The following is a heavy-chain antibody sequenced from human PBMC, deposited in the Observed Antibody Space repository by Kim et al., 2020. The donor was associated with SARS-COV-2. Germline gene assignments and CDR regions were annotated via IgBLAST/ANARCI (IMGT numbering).Heavy chain of an antibody. D-gene: IGHD3-9*01. CDR1: GYTFTSYA. CDR3: AREWKRYFVPFDY. V-gene: IGHV1-3*01. J-gene: IGHJ4*02. CDR2: INAGNGNT. Sequence: ASVKVSCKASGYTFTSYAMHWVRQAPGQRLEWMGWINAGNGNTKYSQKFQGRVTITRDTSASTAYMELSSLRSEDTAVYYCAREWKRYFVPFDYWGQGTLVTVSS.